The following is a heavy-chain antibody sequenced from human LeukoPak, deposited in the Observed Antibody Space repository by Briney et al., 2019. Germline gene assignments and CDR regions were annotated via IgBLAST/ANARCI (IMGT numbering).Heavy chain of an antibody. D-gene: IGHD5-18*01. Sequence: GGSLRLSCAASGFTFSSYAMHWARQAPGKGLEYVSAISSNGGSTYYANSVKGRFTISRDNSKNTLYLQMGSLRAEDMAVYYCARVGYSYDYWGQGTLVTVSS. CDR1: GFTFSSYA. CDR2: ISSNGGST. V-gene: IGHV3-64*01. J-gene: IGHJ4*02. CDR3: ARVGYSYDY.